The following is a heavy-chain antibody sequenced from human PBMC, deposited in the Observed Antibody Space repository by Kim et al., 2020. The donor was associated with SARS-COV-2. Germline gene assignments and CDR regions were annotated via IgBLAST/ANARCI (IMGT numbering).Heavy chain of an antibody. CDR3: TTSYNGWTFDAFDI. V-gene: IGHV3-15*01. Sequence: AAPVKGRFTISRDDSKNTLYLQMKSLKTEDTAVYYCTTSYNGWTFDAFDIWGQGTMVTVSS. D-gene: IGHD5-12*01. J-gene: IGHJ3*02.